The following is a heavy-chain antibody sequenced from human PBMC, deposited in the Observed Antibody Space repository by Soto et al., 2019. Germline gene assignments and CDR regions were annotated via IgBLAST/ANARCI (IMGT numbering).Heavy chain of an antibody. V-gene: IGHV2-5*02. CDR2: IYWDDDK. Sequence: SGPTLVNPTQTLTLTCTFSGFSLSTSGVGVGWIRQPPGKALEWLALIYWDDDKRYSPSLKSRLTITKDTSKNQVVLTMTNMDPVDTATYYCSHLVSIPPHVNWFDPWGQGTLVTVSS. D-gene: IGHD2-21*01. J-gene: IGHJ5*02. CDR3: SHLVSIPPHVNWFDP. CDR1: GFSLSTSGVG.